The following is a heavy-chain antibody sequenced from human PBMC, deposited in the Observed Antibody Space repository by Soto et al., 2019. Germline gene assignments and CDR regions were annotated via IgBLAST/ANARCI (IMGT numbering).Heavy chain of an antibody. D-gene: IGHD6-13*01. CDR3: ASVSRIAAAGAEYFQH. Sequence: VQLVHSGAEVKKPGSSVKVSCKASGGTFSSYAISWVRQAHGQGLEWKGGFIPIFGTANYAQKFQGRVTMTADESTSTADMELSRLISEDTAVYYCASVSRIAAAGAEYFQHWGQGTLVTVS. J-gene: IGHJ1*01. CDR1: GGTFSSYA. CDR2: FIPIFGTA. V-gene: IGHV1-69*12.